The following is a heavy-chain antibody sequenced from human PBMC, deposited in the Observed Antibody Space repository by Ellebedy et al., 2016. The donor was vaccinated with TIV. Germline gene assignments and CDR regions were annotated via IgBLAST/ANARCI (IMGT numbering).Heavy chain of an antibody. Sequence: GESLKISCAASGFTFSSYWMSWVRQVPGEGLEWVANINQDGSRIYYVDSVKGRFPISRDNAKNSLYLQMNSLRAEDTALYYCARGPDGYKAGRHDHWGQGTLVTVSS. CDR3: ARGPDGYKAGRHDH. CDR2: INQDGSRI. V-gene: IGHV3-7*01. D-gene: IGHD1-14*01. J-gene: IGHJ4*02. CDR1: GFTFSSYW.